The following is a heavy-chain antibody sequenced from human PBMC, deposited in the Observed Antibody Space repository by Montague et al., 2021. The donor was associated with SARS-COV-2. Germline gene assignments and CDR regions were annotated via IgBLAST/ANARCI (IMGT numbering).Heavy chain of an antibody. V-gene: IGHV4-34*01. D-gene: IGHD3-10*01. J-gene: IGHJ6*02. CDR3: ARVRYYGSGTSLGMDV. Sequence: SETLSLTCAVDVGSFSGYYWSWIRQPPGKGLEWIGEINHSGSTNYNPSLKSRVTILVDTSKNQFSLKLSSVTAADTAVYYCARVRYYGSGTSLGMDVWGQGTTVTVSS. CDR1: VGSFSGYY. CDR2: INHSGST.